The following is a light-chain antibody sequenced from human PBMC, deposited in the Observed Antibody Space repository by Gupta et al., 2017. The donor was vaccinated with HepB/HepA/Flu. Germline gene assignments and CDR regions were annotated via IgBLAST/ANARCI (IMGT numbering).Light chain of an antibody. J-gene: IGKJ2*01. V-gene: IGKV1-39*01. CDR3: QQSYTTPRT. CDR1: QSISGY. CDR2: AAS. Sequence: DIEMTQSPSSLSASVGDRVTITCRASQSISGYLNWYQQKPGKAPNLLIYAASSLQSGVPSRFSGSGSGTDFTLTISSLQPEDFATYYCQQSYTTPRTFGQGTKLEIK.